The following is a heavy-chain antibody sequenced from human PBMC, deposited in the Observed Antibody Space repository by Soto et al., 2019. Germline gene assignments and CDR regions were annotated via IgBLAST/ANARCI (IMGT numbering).Heavy chain of an antibody. J-gene: IGHJ1*01. Sequence: EVQLLESGGGLVQPGGSLRLSCAASGFTFSNSAMSWVRQAPGKGLEWVSVIRTTGTSTYHAGSVKGRFTVSRDNSYNTVFLQMNSLRPDDTAVYYCAKGGDVWGSYHAGFQQWGQGTLVIVSS. V-gene: IGHV3-23*01. CDR1: GFTFSNSA. D-gene: IGHD3-16*02. CDR3: AKGGDVWGSYHAGFQQ. CDR2: IRTTGTST.